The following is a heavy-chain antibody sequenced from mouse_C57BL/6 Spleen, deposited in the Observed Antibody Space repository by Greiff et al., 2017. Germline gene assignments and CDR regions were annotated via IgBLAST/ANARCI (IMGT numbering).Heavy chain of an antibody. CDR3: ASDYGSSSAWFAY. CDR1: GYTFTSYG. Sequence: QVQLQQSGAELARPGASVKLSCKASGYTFTSYGISWVKQRTGQGLEWIGEIYPRSGNTYYNEKFKGKATLTADKSSSTAYMGLRSLTSEDSAVDFCASDYGSSSAWFAYWGQGTLVTVSA. CDR2: IYPRSGNT. J-gene: IGHJ3*01. V-gene: IGHV1-81*01. D-gene: IGHD1-1*01.